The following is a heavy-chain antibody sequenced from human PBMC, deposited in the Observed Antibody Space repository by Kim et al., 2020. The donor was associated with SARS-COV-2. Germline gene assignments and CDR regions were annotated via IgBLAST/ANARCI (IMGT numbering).Heavy chain of an antibody. CDR1: GASISSDY. D-gene: IGHD6-19*01. CDR2: ISYNKRT. V-gene: IGHV4-59*08. J-gene: IGHJ4*02. CDR3: ARHPDINGCPFDY. Sequence: SETLSLTCTISGASISSDYWTWIRQPPGKQLEWIGYISYNKRTSYKPSLKSRVAMSLYTSRNQFPLKLNSVTAADTAVYYCARHPDINGCPFDYWAQGTLVTVSS.